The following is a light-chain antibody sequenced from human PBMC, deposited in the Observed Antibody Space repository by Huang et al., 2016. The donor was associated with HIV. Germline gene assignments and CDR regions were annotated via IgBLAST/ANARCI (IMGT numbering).Light chain of an antibody. J-gene: IGKJ1*01. CDR1: QAIRND. CDR2: AAS. CDR3: LQDYSYPHT. Sequence: AIQMTQSPSSLSASVGDRVTITCRASQAIRNDLGWYQQRPGTAPKLLIYAASELHSGVPLRFSGSGSGTDFTLTISSLQPEDFGTYYCLQDYSYPHTFGQGTKVKV. V-gene: IGKV1-6*01.